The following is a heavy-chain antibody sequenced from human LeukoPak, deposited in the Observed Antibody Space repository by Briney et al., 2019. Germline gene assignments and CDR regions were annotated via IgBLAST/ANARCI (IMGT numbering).Heavy chain of an antibody. D-gene: IGHD3-9*01. V-gene: IGHV4-39*01. CDR1: GGSISSSSYY. CDR2: IYYSGST. J-gene: IGHJ4*02. CDR3: PRTAYDILTGYYNVDY. Sequence: SETLSLTCTVSGGSISSSSYYWSWIRQPPVKGLEWIGSIYYSGSTYYNPSLKSRVTISVDTSKNQFSLKLSSVTAADTAVFYWPRTAYDILTGYYNVDYWGQGTLVTVSS.